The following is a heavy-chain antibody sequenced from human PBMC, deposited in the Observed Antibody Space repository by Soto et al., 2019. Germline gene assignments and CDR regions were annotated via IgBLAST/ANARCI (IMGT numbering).Heavy chain of an antibody. V-gene: IGHV1-69*01. D-gene: IGHD3-10*01. CDR3: ARTNYYGSGSYYSSFDY. J-gene: IGHJ4*02. CDR1: GGTFSSYA. Sequence: QVQLVQSGAEVQKPGSSVKVSCKASGGTFSSYAISWVRQAPGQGLEWMGGIIPIFGTANYAQKFQGRVTITADESTSTAYMELSSLRSEDTAVYYCARTNYYGSGSYYSSFDYWGQGTLVTVSS. CDR2: IIPIFGTA.